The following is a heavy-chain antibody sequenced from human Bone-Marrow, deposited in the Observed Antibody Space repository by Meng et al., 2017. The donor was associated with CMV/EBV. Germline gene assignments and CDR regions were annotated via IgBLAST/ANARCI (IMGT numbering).Heavy chain of an antibody. CDR1: GGSFSGYY. J-gene: IGHJ4*02. Sequence: SETLSLTCAVYGGSFSGYYWSWIRQPPGKGLEWIGEINHSGSTNYNPSLKSRVTISVDTSKNQFSLKLSSVTAADTAVYYCAREAMVVIRAIDYWGQGTLVTVSS. V-gene: IGHV4-34*01. CDR2: INHSGST. D-gene: IGHD4-23*01. CDR3: AREAMVVIRAIDY.